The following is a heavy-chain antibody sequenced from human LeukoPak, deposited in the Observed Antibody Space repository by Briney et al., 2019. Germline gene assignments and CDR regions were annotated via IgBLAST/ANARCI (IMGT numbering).Heavy chain of an antibody. CDR2: TYYRSKWYN. J-gene: IGHJ4*02. CDR3: ARGNSSNCPDC. CDR1: GDGVSSNSAS. Sequence: PSQTLSLTCAISGDGVSSNSASWNWIRKSPSRGLEWLGSTYYRSKWYNDYAVSVKSRITINPDTSKNQFSLQLNSVTPEDTAVYYCARGNSSNCPDCWGQGTLVTVSS. V-gene: IGHV6-1*01. D-gene: IGHD6-13*01.